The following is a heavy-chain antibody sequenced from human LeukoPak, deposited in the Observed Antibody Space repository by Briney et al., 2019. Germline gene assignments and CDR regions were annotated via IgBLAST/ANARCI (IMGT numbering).Heavy chain of an antibody. CDR3: ARRIYGSGSDY. J-gene: IGHJ4*02. Sequence: SETLSLTCTVSGGSISSSSSYWGWIRQPPGKGLEWIGSIYYSGSTYYNPSLKSRVTISVDTSKNQFSLKLSSVTAADTAVYYCARRIYGSGSDYWGQGTLVTVSS. CDR2: IYYSGST. D-gene: IGHD3-10*01. V-gene: IGHV4-39*01. CDR1: GGSISSSSSY.